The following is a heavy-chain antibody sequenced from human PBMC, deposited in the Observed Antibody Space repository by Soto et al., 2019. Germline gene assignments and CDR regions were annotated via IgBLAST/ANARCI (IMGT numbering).Heavy chain of an antibody. J-gene: IGHJ4*02. Sequence: GSGPTLVNPTETLTLTCTVSGFSLSNARMGVSWIRQPPGKALEWLAHIFSNDEKSYSTSLKSRLTISKDTSKSQVVLTMTNMDPVDTATYYCARINYDSSGYFPYYFDYWGQGTLVTVSS. D-gene: IGHD3-22*01. CDR1: GFSLSNARMG. CDR2: IFSNDEK. CDR3: ARINYDSSGYFPYYFDY. V-gene: IGHV2-26*01.